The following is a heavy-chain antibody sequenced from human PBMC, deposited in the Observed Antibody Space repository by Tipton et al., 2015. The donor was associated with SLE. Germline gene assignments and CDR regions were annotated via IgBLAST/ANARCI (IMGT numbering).Heavy chain of an antibody. CDR3: ARSDYDFWSGHWAVNWFDP. CDR1: GGSISSSSYF. CDR2: IYYSGST. D-gene: IGHD3-3*01. Sequence: LRLSCTVSGGSISSSSYFWGWIRQPPGKGLEWIGSIYYSGSTYYKSSLKSRVTISVDTSKNQFSLNLSSLTAADTAVYFCARSDYDFWSGHWAVNWFDPWGQGTLVTVSS. J-gene: IGHJ5*02. V-gene: IGHV4-39*07.